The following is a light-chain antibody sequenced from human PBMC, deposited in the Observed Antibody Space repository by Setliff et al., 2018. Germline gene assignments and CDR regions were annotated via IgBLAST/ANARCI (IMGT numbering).Light chain of an antibody. Sequence: ALTQPRSVSGSPGQSVTISCTGTSSDVGGYNYVSWYQQHPGKAPKLMIHDVSKRPSGVPDRFSGSKSGNTASLTISGLQAEDEADYYCCSYAGSYTYVFGTGTKVTVL. J-gene: IGLJ1*01. CDR2: DVS. CDR1: SSDVGGYNY. V-gene: IGLV2-11*01. CDR3: CSYAGSYTYV.